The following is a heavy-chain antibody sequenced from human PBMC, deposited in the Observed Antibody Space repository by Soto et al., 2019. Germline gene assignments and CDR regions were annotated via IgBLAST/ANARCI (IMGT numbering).Heavy chain of an antibody. Sequence: EASVKVSCKASGYTFTGHYIHWVRQAPLQGLEWMVCINPNSVGTNYAQKFQGRVTMTRDASISTAYMELSRLRSDDTAVYYCAREPMVRAAHGFDIWGPGTMVTLSS. CDR2: INPNSVGT. CDR3: AREPMVRAAHGFDI. CDR1: GYTFTGHY. J-gene: IGHJ3*02. D-gene: IGHD3-10*01. V-gene: IGHV1-2*02.